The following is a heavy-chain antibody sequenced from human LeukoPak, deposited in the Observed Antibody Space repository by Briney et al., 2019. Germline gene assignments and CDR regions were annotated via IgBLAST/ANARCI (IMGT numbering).Heavy chain of an antibody. J-gene: IGHJ4*02. CDR2: ISWDGGST. CDR3: AKGFGSSWYSPPFDY. V-gene: IGHV3-43D*03. CDR1: GFTFDDYA. Sequence: GGSLRLSCAASGFTFDDYAMHWVRQAPGKGLEWVSLISWDGGSTYYADSVKGRFTISRDNSKNSLYLQMNSLRAEDTALYYCAKGFGSSWYSPPFDYWGQGTLVTVSS. D-gene: IGHD6-13*01.